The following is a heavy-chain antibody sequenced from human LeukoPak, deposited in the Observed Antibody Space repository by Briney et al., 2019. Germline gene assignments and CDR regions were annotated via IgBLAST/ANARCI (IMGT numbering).Heavy chain of an antibody. J-gene: IGHJ4*02. D-gene: IGHD6-19*01. CDR1: GFTFGDYA. Sequence: GGPLRLSCTASGFTFGDYAMSWVRQAPGKGLEWLANIKEDGNGKNYVDSVKGRFTISRDNAKNSLYLQMNSLRTEDTAVYYCARAHIAVAGAVDYWGQGTLVTVSS. V-gene: IGHV3-7*01. CDR3: ARAHIAVAGAVDY. CDR2: IKEDGNGK.